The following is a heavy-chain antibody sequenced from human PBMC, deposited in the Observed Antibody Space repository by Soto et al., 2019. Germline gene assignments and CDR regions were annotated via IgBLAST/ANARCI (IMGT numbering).Heavy chain of an antibody. CDR1: GGSISSYY. D-gene: IGHD3-3*01. CDR3: ARGKIIGP. CDR2: IYYSGST. V-gene: IGHV4-59*01. J-gene: IGHJ5*02. Sequence: SETLSLTCTVSGGSISSYYWSWIRQPPGKGLEWIGYIYYSGSTNYNPSLKSRATMSVDTSKNQFSLNLKSVTAADTAVYYCARGKIIGPWGRGTLVTVSS.